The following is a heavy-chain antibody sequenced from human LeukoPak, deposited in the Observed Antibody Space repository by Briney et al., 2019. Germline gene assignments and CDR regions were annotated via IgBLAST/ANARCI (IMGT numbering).Heavy chain of an antibody. D-gene: IGHD3-10*01. Sequence: SETLSLTCTVSGGSISSYYWSWIRQPAGKGLEWIGRIYTSGGTNYNPSLKSRVTMSVDTSKNQFSLKLSSVTAADTAVYYCASTWRGSGTYYNLGDFDYWGQGTLVTVSS. J-gene: IGHJ4*02. CDR3: ASTWRGSGTYYNLGDFDY. CDR1: GGSISSYY. CDR2: IYTSGGT. V-gene: IGHV4-4*07.